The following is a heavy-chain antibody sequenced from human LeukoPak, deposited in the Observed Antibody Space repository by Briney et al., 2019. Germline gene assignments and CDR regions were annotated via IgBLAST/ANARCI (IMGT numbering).Heavy chain of an antibody. D-gene: IGHD3-9*01. V-gene: IGHV3-33*01. CDR3: ARGAYYDILTGYFFDY. CDR2: IWHDGSNK. J-gene: IGHJ4*02. CDR1: GFTFSSYG. Sequence: GGSLRLSCAASGFTFSSYGMHWVRQAPGKGLEWVAVIWHDGSNKYYADSVKGRFTISRDNSKNTLYLQMNSLRAEDTAVYYCARGAYYDILTGYFFDYWGQGTLVTVPS.